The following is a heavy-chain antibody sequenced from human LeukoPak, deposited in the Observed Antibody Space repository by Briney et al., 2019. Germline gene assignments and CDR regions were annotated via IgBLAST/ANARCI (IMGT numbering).Heavy chain of an antibody. D-gene: IGHD1-26*01. CDR1: GFTFSSYS. Sequence: GGSLRLSCAASGFTFSSYSMNWVRQAPGKGLEWVSSISSSSSYIYYADPVKGRFTISRDNSKNTLYLQMNSLRAEDTAVYYCAKELPIVGATTFDYWGQGTLVTVSS. CDR3: AKELPIVGATTFDY. V-gene: IGHV3-21*04. CDR2: ISSSSSYI. J-gene: IGHJ4*02.